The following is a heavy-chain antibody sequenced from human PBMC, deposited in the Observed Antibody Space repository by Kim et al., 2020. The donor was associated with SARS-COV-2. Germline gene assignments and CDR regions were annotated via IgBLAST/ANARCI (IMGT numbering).Heavy chain of an antibody. CDR1: GGSLSSSTYY. D-gene: IGHD4-4*01. CDR3: ARDDYSLGWFDP. Sequence: SETLSLTCTVSGGSLSSSTYYWGWIRQPPGKGLEWIGSIYYSGSTYYNPSLKSRVTISVDTSKNQFSLKLSSVTAADTAVYYCARDDYSLGWFDPWGQGTLVTVSS. CDR2: IYYSGST. V-gene: IGHV4-39*01. J-gene: IGHJ5*02.